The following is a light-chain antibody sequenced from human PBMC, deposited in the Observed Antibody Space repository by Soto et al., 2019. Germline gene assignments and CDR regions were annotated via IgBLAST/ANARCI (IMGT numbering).Light chain of an antibody. Sequence: QSVLTQPPSASVTPGQRVTISCSGSSSNIGSNTVNWYQQFPGTAPKLLIYSNNQRPSGVPDRFSGSKSGTSASLAISGLQSEDEADYYCAAWDDSLNGGLFGGGTKVTVL. V-gene: IGLV1-44*01. J-gene: IGLJ2*01. CDR1: SSNIGSNT. CDR2: SNN. CDR3: AAWDDSLNGGL.